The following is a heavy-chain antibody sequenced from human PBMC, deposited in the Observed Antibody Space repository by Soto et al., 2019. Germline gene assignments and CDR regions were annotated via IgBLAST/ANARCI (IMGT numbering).Heavy chain of an antibody. Sequence: PGGSLRLFCAASGFTFSSYGMHWVRQAPGKGLEWVAVISYDGSNKYYADSVKGRFTISRDNSKNTLYLQMNSLRAEDTAVYYCAKDGGQLEGGFDYWGQGTLVTVSS. D-gene: IGHD6-13*01. CDR1: GFTFSSYG. CDR3: AKDGGQLEGGFDY. V-gene: IGHV3-30*18. J-gene: IGHJ4*02. CDR2: ISYDGSNK.